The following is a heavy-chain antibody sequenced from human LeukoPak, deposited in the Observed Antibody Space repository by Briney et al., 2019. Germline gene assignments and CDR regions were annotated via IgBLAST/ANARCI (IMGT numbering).Heavy chain of an antibody. CDR1: GFTFSSYW. Sequence: GGSLRLSCAASGFTFSSYWMHWVRQAPGKGLVWVSRINSDGSSTSYADSVKGRFTIFGDNDKNTLYLQMNSLRAEDTAVYYCSSRYYYDSSGLRDYWGQGTLVTVSS. D-gene: IGHD3-22*01. CDR3: SSRYYYDSSGLRDY. V-gene: IGHV3-74*01. J-gene: IGHJ4*02. CDR2: INSDGSST.